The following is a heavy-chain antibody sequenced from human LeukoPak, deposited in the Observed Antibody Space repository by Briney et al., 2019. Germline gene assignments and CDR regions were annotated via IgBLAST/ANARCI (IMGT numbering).Heavy chain of an antibody. CDR1: GGSFSGYY. CDR2: INHSGST. D-gene: IGHD1-26*01. V-gene: IGHV4-34*01. J-gene: IGHJ6*03. CDR3: ARGQWELLRYNYIDV. Sequence: SETLSLTCAVYGGSFSGYYWSWIRQPPGKGLEWIGEINHSGSTNYNPSLKSRVTMSVDTSKNQFSLRLSSVTAADTAVYYCARGQWELLRYNYIDVWGKGTTVTVSS.